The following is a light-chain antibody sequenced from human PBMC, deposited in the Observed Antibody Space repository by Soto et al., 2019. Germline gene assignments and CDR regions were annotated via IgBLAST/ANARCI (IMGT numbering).Light chain of an antibody. CDR2: EVS. CDR3: QSYDSSLPVGWV. J-gene: IGLJ3*02. Sequence: QSALTQPASVSGSPGQSITISCTGTSSDVGGYNYVSWYQQHPGKAPKLMIYEVSNRPSGVSNRFSGSKSGNTASLTISGLQAEDEADYYCQSYDSSLPVGWVFGGGTQLTVL. V-gene: IGLV2-14*01. CDR1: SSDVGGYNY.